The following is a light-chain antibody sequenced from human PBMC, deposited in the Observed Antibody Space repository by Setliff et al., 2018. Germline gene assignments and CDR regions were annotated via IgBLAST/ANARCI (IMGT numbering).Light chain of an antibody. CDR1: TGVVTSGHY. Sequence: QAVVTQGPSLTVSPGGTVTLTCGSSTGVVTSGHYPYWFQQKPGQAPMTLIYDTNKKRSWAPARFSGSLLGDKAALTLSGARPEDEADYYCSLSYGVTRVFGGGTKVTVL. CDR3: SLSYGVTRV. J-gene: IGLJ2*01. CDR2: DTN. V-gene: IGLV7-46*01.